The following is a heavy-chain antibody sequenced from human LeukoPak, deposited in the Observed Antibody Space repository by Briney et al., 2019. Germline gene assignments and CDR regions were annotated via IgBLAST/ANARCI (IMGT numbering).Heavy chain of an antibody. D-gene: IGHD3-22*01. CDR2: IFYSGST. V-gene: IGHV4-39*07. CDR1: SGSISTSNYY. CDR3: ARGQVLDSSGYYHVGVGNWFDP. Sequence: SETLSLTCTVSSGSISTSNYYWGWVRQPPGKALEWIGNIFYSGSTYYSPSLKSRVTISLDTSKNQFSLKLSSVTAADTAVYYCARGQVLDSSGYYHVGVGNWFDPWGQGTLVTVSS. J-gene: IGHJ5*02.